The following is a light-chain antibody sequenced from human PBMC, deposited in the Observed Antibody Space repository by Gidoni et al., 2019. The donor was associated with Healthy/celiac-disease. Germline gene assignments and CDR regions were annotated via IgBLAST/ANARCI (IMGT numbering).Light chain of an antibody. CDR3: QQYDNLPYN. V-gene: IGKV1-33*01. CDR1: QDISNY. J-gene: IGKJ2*01. CDR2: DES. Sequence: DIQMTQSPSSLSASVGDRVTITCQASQDISNYLNWYQQKPGKDPKLLIYDESNLETGVPSRFSGSGSGTDFTFTISSLQPEDIATYYCQQYDNLPYNFGQGTKLEIK.